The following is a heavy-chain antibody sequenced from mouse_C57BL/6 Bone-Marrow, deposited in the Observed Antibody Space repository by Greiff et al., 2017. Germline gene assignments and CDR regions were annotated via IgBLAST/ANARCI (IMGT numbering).Heavy chain of an antibody. D-gene: IGHD3-2*02. J-gene: IGHJ2*01. CDR2: LNPSSGYT. CDR1: GYTFTSYT. Sequence: VQLQQSGAELARPGASVKMSCKASGYTFTSYTMHWVKQRPGQGLEWIGYLNPSSGYTKYNQTFKDKATLTADKSSSTAYMQLSSLTSEDSAVYYCARKQLRLRYYFDYWGQGTTLTVSS. V-gene: IGHV1-4*01. CDR3: ARKQLRLRYYFDY.